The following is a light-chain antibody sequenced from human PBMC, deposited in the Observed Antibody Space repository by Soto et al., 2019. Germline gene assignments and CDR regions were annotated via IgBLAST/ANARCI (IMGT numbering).Light chain of an antibody. V-gene: IGKV3-20*01. Sequence: EIVLTQCPGTVSLSTRERATLSCRASQSFSRSDLAWYQHMPCQSPRLLIYGTSSRATGIPDRFSGSGSGTGFTLTISRLEPEDSAVYYCQQYGNSPTFGGGTRLEI. CDR3: QQYGNSPT. CDR2: GTS. J-gene: IGKJ5*01. CDR1: QSFSRSD.